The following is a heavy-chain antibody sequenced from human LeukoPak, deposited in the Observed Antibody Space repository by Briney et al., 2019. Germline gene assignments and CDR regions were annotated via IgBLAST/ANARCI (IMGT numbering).Heavy chain of an antibody. D-gene: IGHD4/OR15-4a*01. Sequence: PGGSLRLSCAASGFTFSSYGMHWVRQAPGKGLEWVAFIRYDGSNKYYADSVKGRFTISRDNSKNTLYLQMNSLRAEDTAVYYCARHGTMLITPVVYWGQGTLVTVSS. V-gene: IGHV3-30*02. CDR1: GFTFSSYG. J-gene: IGHJ4*02. CDR3: ARHGTMLITPVVY. CDR2: IRYDGSNK.